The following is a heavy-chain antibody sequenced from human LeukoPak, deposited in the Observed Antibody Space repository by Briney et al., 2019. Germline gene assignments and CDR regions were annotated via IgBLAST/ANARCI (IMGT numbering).Heavy chain of an antibody. CDR1: GFTFSSYW. CDR2: INHNGNVN. J-gene: IGHJ6*02. CDR3: ARGGGLDV. D-gene: IGHD3-16*01. Sequence: GGSLRLSCAASGFTFSSYWMNWARQAPGKGLEWVDSINHNGNVNYYVDSVKGRFTISRDNAKNSLYLQMSNLRAEDTAVYFCARGGGLDVWGQGATVTVSS. V-gene: IGHV3-7*03.